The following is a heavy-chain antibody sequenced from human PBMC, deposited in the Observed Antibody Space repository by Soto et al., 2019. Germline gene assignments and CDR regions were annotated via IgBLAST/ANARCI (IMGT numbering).Heavy chain of an antibody. CDR1: GDSVTSVSDY. CDR3: ARGGGYDSFGF. V-gene: IGHV4-61*01. J-gene: IGHJ4*02. D-gene: IGHD3-3*01. CDR2: IYYSGSA. Sequence: SETLSLTCTVSGDSVTSVSDYWSWIRQPPGKGLEWIGYIYYSGSADYNPSLGSRVTISIDTSKNQFSLKLTPVTAADTAVYYCARGGGYDSFGFWGQGIQVTVSS.